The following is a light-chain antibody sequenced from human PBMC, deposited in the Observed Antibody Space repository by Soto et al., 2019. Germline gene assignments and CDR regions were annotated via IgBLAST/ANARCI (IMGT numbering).Light chain of an antibody. CDR3: LLSYNGAWV. J-gene: IGLJ3*02. Sequence: QAVVTQEPSLTVSPGGTVTLTCASSRGPVAGGHYPSWFQQRAGQAPRTLIYETINKHSWTPARFSGSLLRGKAALTLSGAQPEDEADYYCLLSYNGAWVFGGGTKVTVL. CDR1: RGPVAGGHY. CDR2: ETI. V-gene: IGLV7-46*01.